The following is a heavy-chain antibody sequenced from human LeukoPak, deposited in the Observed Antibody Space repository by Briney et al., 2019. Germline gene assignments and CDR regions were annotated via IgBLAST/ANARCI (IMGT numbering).Heavy chain of an antibody. V-gene: IGHV4-34*01. CDR3: ARALAYCSGGSCTRGYNWFDP. CDR1: GGSFSGYY. CDR2: INHSGST. Sequence: SETLSLTCAVYGGSFSGYYWSWIRQPPGKGLEWIGEINHSGSTNYNPSLKSRVTISVDTSMNQFSLKLSFVTTADTAVYYCARALAYCSGGSCTRGYNWFDPWGQGTLVTVPS. J-gene: IGHJ5*02. D-gene: IGHD2-15*01.